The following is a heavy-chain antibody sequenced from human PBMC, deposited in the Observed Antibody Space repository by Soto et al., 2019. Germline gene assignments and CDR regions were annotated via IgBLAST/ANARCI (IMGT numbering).Heavy chain of an antibody. V-gene: IGHV4-59*02. Sequence: PSETLSLTCTVSGGSVTTYYWSWIRQSPGKGLEWIGYVYNTGTTKYNPSLKSRVTISIDTSKTQFSLKLTSVTSADTAVSYCTRGSSSGWFAYWGLGTPVTVSS. CDR1: GGSVTTYY. J-gene: IGHJ5*01. CDR2: VYNTGTT. CDR3: TRGSSSGWFAY. D-gene: IGHD6-19*01.